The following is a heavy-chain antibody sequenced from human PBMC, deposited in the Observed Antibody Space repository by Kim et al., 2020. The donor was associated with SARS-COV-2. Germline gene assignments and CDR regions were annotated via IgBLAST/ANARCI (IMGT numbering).Heavy chain of an antibody. J-gene: IGHJ4*02. CDR2: ISGSGGST. V-gene: IGHV3-23*01. D-gene: IGHD2-2*01. CDR1: GFTFSSYA. Sequence: GGSLRLSCAASGFTFSSYAMSWVRQAPGKGLEWVSAISGSGGSTYYADSVKGRFTISRDNSKNTLYLQMNSLRAEDTAVYYCALRMPRYCSSTSCRGFDYWGQGTLVTVSS. CDR3: ALRMPRYCSSTSCRGFDY.